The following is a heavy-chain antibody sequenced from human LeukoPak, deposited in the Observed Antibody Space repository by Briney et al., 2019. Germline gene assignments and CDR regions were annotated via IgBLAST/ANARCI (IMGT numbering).Heavy chain of an antibody. Sequence: SETLSLTCTVSGGSISSSSNYWGWIRQPPGKGLEWIGSIYHSGSTYYNPSLKSRVTISVDTSKNQFSLKLNSVTAADTAVYYCARHGGYCSSTSCFEYFQYWGQGTVVTVPS. CDR1: GGSISSSSNY. D-gene: IGHD2-2*01. CDR3: ARHGGYCSSTSCFEYFQY. J-gene: IGHJ1*01. CDR2: IYHSGST. V-gene: IGHV4-39*01.